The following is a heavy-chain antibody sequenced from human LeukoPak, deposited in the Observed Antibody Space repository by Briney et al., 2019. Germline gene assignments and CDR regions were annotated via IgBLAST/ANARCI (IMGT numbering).Heavy chain of an antibody. D-gene: IGHD6-19*01. Sequence: GGSLRLSCAASGFIFTTYAMSWVRQAPGKGLEWVSGISAGGDYTYYADSVKGRFTISRDNSKNTLYLEMNRLRADDTAVYHCAKGPGSGWYYFNYWGQGTLVTVSS. CDR2: ISAGGDYT. J-gene: IGHJ4*02. V-gene: IGHV3-23*01. CDR1: GFIFTTYA. CDR3: AKGPGSGWYYFNY.